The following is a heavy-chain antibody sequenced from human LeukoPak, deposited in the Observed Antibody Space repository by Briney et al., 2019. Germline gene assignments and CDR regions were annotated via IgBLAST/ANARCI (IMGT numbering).Heavy chain of an antibody. D-gene: IGHD2-21*02. CDR2: IYRDGST. Sequence: PGGSLRLSCAASGFTFDDYGMNWVRQAPGKGLEWVSSIYRDGSTYYADSVKGRFTISRDNSKNTLNLQMNNLRVEDTAVYYCARVMTAITNWFDPWGQGTLVTVSS. V-gene: IGHV3-66*01. CDR1: GFTFDDYG. CDR3: ARVMTAITNWFDP. J-gene: IGHJ5*02.